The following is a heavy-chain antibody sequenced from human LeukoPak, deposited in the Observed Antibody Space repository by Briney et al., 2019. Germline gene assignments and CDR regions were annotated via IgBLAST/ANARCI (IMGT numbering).Heavy chain of an antibody. Sequence: GGSLRLSCAASGFTFSSYAMSWVRQAPGKGLEWVSGISGSGGSTYYADSVKGRFTISRDNSKNTLYLQQNSLRAEDTAVYYCAKSGGITIFGVVDYWGQGTLLTVSS. V-gene: IGHV3-23*01. CDR2: ISGSGGST. D-gene: IGHD3-3*01. CDR3: AKSGGITIFGVVDY. CDR1: GFTFSSYA. J-gene: IGHJ4*02.